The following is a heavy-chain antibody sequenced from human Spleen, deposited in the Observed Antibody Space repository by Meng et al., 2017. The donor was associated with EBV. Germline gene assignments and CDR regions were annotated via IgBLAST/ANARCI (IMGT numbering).Heavy chain of an antibody. V-gene: IGHV4-4*02. D-gene: IGHD6-13*01. CDR3: AKLRGRGQQLADF. J-gene: IGHJ4*02. CDR2: IYHSGST. CDR1: GGSVSSGNW. Sequence: QVQLQESGPGLVKPSETLSLTCTVSGGSVSSGNWWSWVRQPPGKGLEWIGEIYHSGSTNYNPSLNSRVTISVDKSKNQFSLKLSSVTAADTALYYCAKLRGRGQQLADFWGQGILVTVSS.